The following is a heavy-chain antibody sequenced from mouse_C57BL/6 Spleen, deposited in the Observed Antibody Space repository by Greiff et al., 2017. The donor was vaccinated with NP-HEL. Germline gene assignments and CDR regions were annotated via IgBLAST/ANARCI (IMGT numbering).Heavy chain of an antibody. V-gene: IGHV1-26*01. CDR1: GYTFTDYY. D-gene: IGHD2-2*01. Sequence: EVQLQQSGPELVKPGASVKISCKASGYTFTDYYMNWVKQSHGKSLEWIGDINPNNGGTSYNQKFKGKATLTVDKSSSTAYMELRSLTSEDSAVYYCARRTMVTTGFAYWGQGTLVTVSA. J-gene: IGHJ3*01. CDR2: INPNNGGT. CDR3: ARRTMVTTGFAY.